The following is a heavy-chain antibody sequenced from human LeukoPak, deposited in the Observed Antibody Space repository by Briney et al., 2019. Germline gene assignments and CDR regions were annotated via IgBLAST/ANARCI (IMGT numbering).Heavy chain of an antibody. CDR3: ARGSGSYYLDY. D-gene: IGHD1-26*01. CDR1: GGSFSSYIYP. Sequence: PSETLSLTCTVSGGSFSSYIYPWGWIRQPPGKGLEWIGSISHSGTTYYNPSLKSRVTISIDTSKNQFSLKLSSVTAADTAVYYCARGSGSYYLDYWGQGTLVTVSS. CDR2: ISHSGTT. J-gene: IGHJ4*02. V-gene: IGHV4-39*07.